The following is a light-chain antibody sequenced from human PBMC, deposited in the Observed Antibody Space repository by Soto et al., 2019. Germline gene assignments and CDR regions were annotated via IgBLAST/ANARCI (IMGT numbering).Light chain of an antibody. J-gene: IGKJ1*01. CDR2: KAS. CDR3: QKNNSSWT. CDR1: QSISSW. Sequence: DIQMTQSPSTLSASVGDRVTITCRASQSISSWLAWYQQKPGKAPKLLIYKASSLESGVPSRFSGSGSGTELTLTISRPQADDVASYHRQKNNSSWTFGQGTKLEIK. V-gene: IGKV1-5*03.